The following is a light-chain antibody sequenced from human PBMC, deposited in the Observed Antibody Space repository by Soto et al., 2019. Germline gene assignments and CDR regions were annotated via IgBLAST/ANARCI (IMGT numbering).Light chain of an antibody. V-gene: IGKV1-5*03. CDR3: QHYNSYPYT. J-gene: IGKJ2*01. CDR1: QSISNW. CDR2: KAS. Sequence: DIQMTQSPSTLSASVGDRATITCRASQSISNWLAWYQQKPGKAPKLLIYKASSLESGVPSRFSGSGSGTEFTLTISSVEIGDFATYYCQHYNSYPYTFGQGTKLEIK.